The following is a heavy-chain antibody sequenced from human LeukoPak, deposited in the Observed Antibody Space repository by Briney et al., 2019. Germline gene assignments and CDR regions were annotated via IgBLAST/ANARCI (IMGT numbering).Heavy chain of an antibody. D-gene: IGHD3-10*01. CDR2: IYYSGST. Sequence: SQTLSLTCTVSGGSISSGGYYWSWIRQHPGKGLEWIGYIYYSGSTYYNPSLKSRVTISVDTSKNQFSLKLSSVTAADTAVYYCARDSVRGLVLLWFGELSSLYGMDVWGQGTTVTVSS. V-gene: IGHV4-31*03. CDR1: GGSISSGGYY. J-gene: IGHJ6*02. CDR3: ARDSVRGLVLLWFGELSSLYGMDV.